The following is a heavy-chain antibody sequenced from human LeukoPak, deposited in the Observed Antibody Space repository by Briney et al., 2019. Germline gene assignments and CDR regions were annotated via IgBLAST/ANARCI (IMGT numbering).Heavy chain of an antibody. J-gene: IGHJ6*02. CDR3: ARFCSGGSCPDV. CDR1: GGSISSYF. V-gene: IGHV4-59*01. D-gene: IGHD2-15*01. Sequence: SETLSLTCTVSGGSISSYFWTWLRQPPGKGLEWIGNIYYGGSTRYNPSLKSRVSISVDTSKNQFSLKLTSVTAADTAVYYCARFCSGGSCPDVWGQGTTVSVSS. CDR2: IYYGGST.